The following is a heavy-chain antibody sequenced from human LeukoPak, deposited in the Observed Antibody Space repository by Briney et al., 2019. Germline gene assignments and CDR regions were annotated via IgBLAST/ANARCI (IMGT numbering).Heavy chain of an antibody. D-gene: IGHD1-14*01. Sequence: GRSLRLSCAVSGFTFSGHVMHWVRQAPGKGLEWVATISYDGSSRYYADSVKGPFTISRDNSKNTLYLQMHSPRPEDTAIYYCATTGSFVFDYWGQGTLVTVSS. CDR3: ATTGSFVFDY. CDR1: GFTFSGHV. V-gene: IGHV3-30*04. J-gene: IGHJ4*02. CDR2: ISYDGSSR.